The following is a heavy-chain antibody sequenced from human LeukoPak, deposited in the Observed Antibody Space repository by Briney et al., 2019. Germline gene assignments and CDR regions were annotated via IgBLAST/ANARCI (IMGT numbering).Heavy chain of an antibody. CDR3: ERETYYDSSGYPPTNYYYGMDV. Sequence: GASVKVSCKASGYTFTSYGISWVRQAPGQGLEWMGWISAYNGNTNYAQKLQGRVTMTTDTSTSTAYMELRSLRSDDTAVYYCERETYYDSSGYPPTNYYYGMDVWGQGTTVTVSS. V-gene: IGHV1-18*01. CDR2: ISAYNGNT. D-gene: IGHD3-22*01. CDR1: GYTFTSYG. J-gene: IGHJ6*02.